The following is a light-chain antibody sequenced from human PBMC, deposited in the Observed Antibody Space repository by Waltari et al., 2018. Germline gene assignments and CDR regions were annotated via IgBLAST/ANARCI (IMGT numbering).Light chain of an antibody. J-gene: IGKJ4*01. CDR2: AAS. CDR3: QQSYSTRNT. CDR1: QSISSY. V-gene: IGKV1-39*01. Sequence: DIQMTQSPSSLSASVVDRVTITCRASQSISSYLNWYQQKPGKAPKLLIYAASSLKSGVASRFSGSGSGTDFTLTISSLQPEDFATYYCQQSYSTRNTFGGGTKVEIK.